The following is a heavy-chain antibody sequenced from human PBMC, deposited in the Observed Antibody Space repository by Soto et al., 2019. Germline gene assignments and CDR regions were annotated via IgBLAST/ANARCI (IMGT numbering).Heavy chain of an antibody. Sequence: EVQLVESGGGLVKPGGSLRLSCAASGFTFSSYSMNWVRQAPGKGLEWVSSISSSSSYIYYADSVKGRFTISRDNAKNSLYLQMNSLRAEDTAVYYCARGGIVLMVYAMGFEDWGQGTLVTVSS. CDR1: GFTFSSYS. CDR2: ISSSSSYI. V-gene: IGHV3-21*01. D-gene: IGHD2-8*01. J-gene: IGHJ4*02. CDR3: ARGGIVLMVYAMGFED.